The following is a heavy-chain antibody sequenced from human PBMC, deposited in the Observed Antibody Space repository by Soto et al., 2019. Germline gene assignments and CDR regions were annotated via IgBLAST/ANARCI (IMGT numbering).Heavy chain of an antibody. CDR1: GFTISNNY. Sequence: GGSLRLSCAASGFTISNNYMNWVRQAPGKGLEWVSVIYSIGPKYYADSVKGRFTISRDTSKNTLYLQMNSLRVDDTAVYYCAGAPPAEWELLPGAFDVWGLGTMVTVSS. CDR3: AGAPPAEWELLPGAFDV. D-gene: IGHD1-26*01. V-gene: IGHV3-53*01. J-gene: IGHJ3*01. CDR2: IYSIGPK.